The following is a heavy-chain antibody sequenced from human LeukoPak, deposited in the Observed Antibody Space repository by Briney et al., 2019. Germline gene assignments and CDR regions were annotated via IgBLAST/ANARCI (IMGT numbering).Heavy chain of an antibody. D-gene: IGHD6-19*01. Sequence: PGGSVRLSCAASGFTFSSYEMNWVRQATGKGVEWVSYISSSGSTIYYADSVKGRFTISRDNAKNSVYLQMNSLRAEDTAVYNSARRGCSGWYDDWGQGTLVTVSS. J-gene: IGHJ4*02. CDR3: ARRGCSGWYDD. CDR1: GFTFSSYE. V-gene: IGHV3-48*03. CDR2: ISSSGSTI.